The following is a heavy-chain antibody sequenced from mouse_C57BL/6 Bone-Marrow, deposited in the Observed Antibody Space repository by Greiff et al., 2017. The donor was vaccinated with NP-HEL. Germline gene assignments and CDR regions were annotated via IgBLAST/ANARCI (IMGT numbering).Heavy chain of an antibody. D-gene: IGHD5-1*01. CDR3: ARPGTFYAMDY. CDR2: ISGGGGNT. Sequence: EVKLMESGGGLVKPGGSLKHSCAASGFTFSSYTMSWVRQTPEKRLEWVATISGGGGNTYYPDSVKGRFTISRDNAKNTLYLQMSSLRSEDTALYYCARPGTFYAMDYWGQGTSVTVSS. J-gene: IGHJ4*01. CDR1: GFTFSSYT. V-gene: IGHV5-9*01.